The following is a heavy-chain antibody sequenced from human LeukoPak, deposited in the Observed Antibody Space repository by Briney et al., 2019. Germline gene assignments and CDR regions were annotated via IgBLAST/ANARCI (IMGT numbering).Heavy chain of an antibody. D-gene: IGHD3-10*01. CDR1: GFTFSSYE. CDR3: ARVLWFGEYYFDY. Sequence: GGSLRLSCAASGFTFSSYEMNWVRQAPGKGLEWVSYISSSGSIIYYADSMKGRFTISRDNAKNSLYLQMNSLRAEDTAVYYCARVLWFGEYYFDYWGQGTLVTVSS. J-gene: IGHJ4*02. CDR2: ISSSGSII. V-gene: IGHV3-48*03.